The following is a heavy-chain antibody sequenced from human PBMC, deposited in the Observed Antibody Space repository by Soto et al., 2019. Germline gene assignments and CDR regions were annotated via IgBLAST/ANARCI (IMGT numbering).Heavy chain of an antibody. CDR1: GGSISSYY. CDR3: VRLIGNSWLDS. J-gene: IGHJ5*01. CDR2: IYYSGST. V-gene: IGHV4-59*08. Sequence: PSETLSLTCTVSGGSISSYYWSWIRQPPGKGLEWIGYIYYSGSTNYNPSLKSRVTISVDTSNNQVSLHLNSVTPDDTAVYYCVRLIGNSWLDSWGQGTLVTVSS.